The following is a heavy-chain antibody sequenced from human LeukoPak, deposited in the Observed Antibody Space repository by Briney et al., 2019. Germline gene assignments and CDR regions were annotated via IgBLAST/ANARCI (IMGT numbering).Heavy chain of an antibody. Sequence: GGSLRLSCAASGFTFDDYAMHWVRQAPGKGLEWVSGISWNSGSIGYADSVKGRFTISRDNSKNTLYLQMNSLRAEDTAVYYCAKRTDTSGNRGGALDIWGQGTMVAVSS. J-gene: IGHJ3*02. CDR2: ISWNSGSI. V-gene: IGHV3-9*01. CDR1: GFTFDDYA. D-gene: IGHD3-22*01. CDR3: AKRTDTSGNRGGALDI.